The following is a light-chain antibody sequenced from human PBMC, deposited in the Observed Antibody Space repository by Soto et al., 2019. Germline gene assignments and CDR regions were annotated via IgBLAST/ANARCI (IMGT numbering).Light chain of an antibody. CDR3: QQYYNTPYT. V-gene: IGKV4-1*01. Sequence: DIVMTQSPDSLAVSLGERATINCKSSQSVLYSPDNRNYLVRYQQKPGQPPKLLMSLASTRPSGVPYRFSGSGSGTDFTLTISSLQAEDVAVYYCQQYYNTPYTFGQGTKLEIK. J-gene: IGKJ2*01. CDR1: QSVLYSPDNRNY. CDR2: LAS.